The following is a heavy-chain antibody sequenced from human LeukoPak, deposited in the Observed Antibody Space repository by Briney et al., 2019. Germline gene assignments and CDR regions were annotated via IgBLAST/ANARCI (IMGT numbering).Heavy chain of an antibody. J-gene: IGHJ5*02. D-gene: IGHD6-19*01. CDR2: IYYSGST. V-gene: IGHV4-39*01. CDR1: GGSISSSSYY. CDR3: ARQPASSGWYPDWFDP. Sequence: SETLSLTCTVSGGSISSSSYYWGWIRQPPGKGLEWIGSIYYSGSTYYNPSLKSRVTISVDTSKNQFSLKLSSVTAADTAVYHCARQPASSGWYPDWFDPWGQGTLVTVSS.